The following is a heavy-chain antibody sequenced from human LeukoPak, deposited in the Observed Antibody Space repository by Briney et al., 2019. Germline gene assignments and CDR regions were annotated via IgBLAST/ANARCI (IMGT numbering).Heavy chain of an antibody. J-gene: IGHJ4*02. V-gene: IGHV5-51*01. D-gene: IGHD5-18*01. CDR3: AKHFRRYNYGYYFDY. CDR1: GYSFSNHW. Sequence: GESLKISCKGSGYSFSNHWIGWVRQMPGKGLEWMGVIYPAESDVRYSPSFQGQVTISADKSFGTAYLQWSSLKASDTAMYYCAKHFRRYNYGYYFDYWGQGTLVTVSS. CDR2: IYPAESDV.